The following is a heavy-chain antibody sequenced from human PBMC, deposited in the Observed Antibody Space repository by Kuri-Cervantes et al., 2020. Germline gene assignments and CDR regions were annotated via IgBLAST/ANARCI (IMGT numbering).Heavy chain of an antibody. Sequence: ESLKISCTVSGGSISSSSYYWGWIRQPPGKGLEWIGSIYYSGSTYYNPSLKSRVTISVDTSKNQFSLKLSSVTAADTAVYYCARHWAVVAATRWFDPWGQGTLVTVSS. J-gene: IGHJ5*02. V-gene: IGHV4-39*01. CDR1: GGSISSSSYY. CDR3: ARHWAVVAATRWFDP. D-gene: IGHD2-15*01. CDR2: IYYSGST.